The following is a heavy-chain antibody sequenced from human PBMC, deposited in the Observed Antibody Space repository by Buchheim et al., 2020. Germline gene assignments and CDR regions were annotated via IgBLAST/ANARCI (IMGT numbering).Heavy chain of an antibody. V-gene: IGHV4-30-4*01. D-gene: IGHD1-26*01. CDR1: GGPISSGDYY. CDR3: ARVEVVGATWGGNIDY. Sequence: QVQLQESGPGLVKPSQTLSLTCTVSGGPISSGDYYWSWIRQPPGKGLEWIGYLYYSGSTYYNPSLKSRVTISVDTSTNQFSRKLGSVTAAETAVYYCARVEVVGATWGGNIDYWGQGTL. J-gene: IGHJ4*02. CDR2: LYYSGST.